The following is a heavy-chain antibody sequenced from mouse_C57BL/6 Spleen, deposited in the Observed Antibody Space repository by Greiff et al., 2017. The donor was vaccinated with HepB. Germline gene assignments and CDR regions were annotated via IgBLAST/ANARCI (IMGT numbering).Heavy chain of an antibody. CDR3: SMVTREGYWFAY. J-gene: IGHJ3*01. CDR1: GYTFTDYE. CDR2: IDPETGGT. D-gene: IGHD2-2*01. V-gene: IGHV1-15*01. Sequence: QVHVKQPGAELVKPGASVSLSCKASGYTFTDYEMHWVKQTPVHGLEWMGAIDPETGGTAYNQKFKGKAILTADKSSSTAYMELRSLTSEDSAVSYCSMVTREGYWFAYWGQGTLVTVSA.